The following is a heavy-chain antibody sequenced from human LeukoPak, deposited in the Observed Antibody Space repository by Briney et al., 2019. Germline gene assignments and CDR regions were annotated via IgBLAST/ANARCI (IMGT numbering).Heavy chain of an antibody. J-gene: IGHJ6*03. V-gene: IGHV3-11*04. CDR1: GFTFSDYY. CDR3: ARSPDFWSGDTQALYYYYMDV. D-gene: IGHD3-3*01. CDR2: ISSSGSTI. Sequence: GGSLRLSCAASGFTFSDYYMSWIRQAPGKGLEWVSYISSSGSTIYYADSVKGRFTISRDNAKNSLYLQMNSLRAEDTAVYYCARSPDFWSGDTQALYYYYMDVWGKGTTVTVSS.